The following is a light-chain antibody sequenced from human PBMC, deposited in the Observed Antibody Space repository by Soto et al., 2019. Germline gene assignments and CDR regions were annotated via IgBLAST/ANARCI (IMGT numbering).Light chain of an antibody. J-gene: IGKJ3*01. CDR3: QQSYTKSIT. Sequence: DIQMTQSPSSLSAYVGDRVTITCRASESISNRLNWYQQQPGKAPKLLIHTATTLQSGVPSRFSGSGSGTDFTLSIHSLQPEDFATYYCQQSYTKSITFGPGTRVDIK. CDR2: TAT. CDR1: ESISNR. V-gene: IGKV1-39*01.